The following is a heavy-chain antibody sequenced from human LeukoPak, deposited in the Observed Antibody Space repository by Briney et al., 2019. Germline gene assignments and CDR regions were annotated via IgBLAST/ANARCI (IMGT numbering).Heavy chain of an antibody. CDR1: GFTFSSYE. CDR2: ISSSGSTI. D-gene: IGHD2/OR15-2a*01. CDR3: ARLARWGPTSMRGRYFDY. Sequence: GGSLRLSCAASGFTFSSYEMNWVRQAPGKGLEWVSYISSSGSTIYYADSVKGRFTISRDNAKNSLYLQMNSLRAEDTAVYYCARLARWGPTSMRGRYFDYWGQGTLVTVSS. J-gene: IGHJ4*02. V-gene: IGHV3-48*03.